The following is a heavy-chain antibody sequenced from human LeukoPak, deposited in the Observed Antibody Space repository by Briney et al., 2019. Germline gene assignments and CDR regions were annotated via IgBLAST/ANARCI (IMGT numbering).Heavy chain of an antibody. Sequence: LRLSCAASGFTFSSYSMNWVRQPPGKGLEWIGYIYYSGSTYYNPSLKSRVTISVDTSKNQFSLKLSSVTAADTAVYYCARMVPSSAWFDPWGQGTLVTVSS. D-gene: IGHD3-10*01. J-gene: IGHJ5*02. V-gene: IGHV4-30-4*08. CDR2: IYYSGST. CDR3: ARMVPSSAWFDP. CDR1: GFTFSSYS.